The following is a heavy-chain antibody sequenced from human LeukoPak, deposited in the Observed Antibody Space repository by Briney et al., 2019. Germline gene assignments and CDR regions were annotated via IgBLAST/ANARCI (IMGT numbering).Heavy chain of an antibody. CDR2: IYYSGST. J-gene: IGHJ4*02. Sequence: PSETLSLTCTVSGGSISSYYWSWIRQPPGKGLEWIGYIYYSGSTDYNPSLKSRVTISVETSKNQFSLKLSSVTAADTAVYYCAREPALFGFDYWGQGTLVTVSS. CDR1: GGSISSYY. CDR3: AREPALFGFDY. D-gene: IGHD3-3*01. V-gene: IGHV4-59*01.